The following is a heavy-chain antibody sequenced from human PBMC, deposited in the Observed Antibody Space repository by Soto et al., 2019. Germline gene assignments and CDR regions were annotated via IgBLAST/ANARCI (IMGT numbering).Heavy chain of an antibody. CDR2: INPNSGGT. D-gene: IGHD2-15*01. CDR1: GYTFTGYY. V-gene: IGHV1-2*02. Sequence: ASVKVSCKASGYTFTGYYMHWVRQAPGQGLEWMGWINPNSGGTNYAQKFQGRVTMTRDTSISTAYMEPSRLRSDDTAVYYCARDQCSGGSCLPHPGGYWGQGTLVTVSS. CDR3: ARDQCSGGSCLPHPGGY. J-gene: IGHJ4*02.